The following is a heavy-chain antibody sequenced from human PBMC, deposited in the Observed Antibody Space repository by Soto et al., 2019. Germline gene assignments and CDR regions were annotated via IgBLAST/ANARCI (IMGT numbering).Heavy chain of an antibody. J-gene: IGHJ6*02. CDR1: GYTFSTHA. CDR3: ARGTGMEENYYYYGLDI. D-gene: IGHD1-1*01. Sequence: QVQVVQSGAEVKKPGASVKISCKASGYTFSTHAMHWVRQAPGQSLEWMGWINGGTGQTKHSHRFQDRVTITRDTSASTAYMELSSLRSADTAVYYFARGTGMEENYYYYGLDIWGPGTTVTVSS. V-gene: IGHV1-3*01. CDR2: INGGTGQT.